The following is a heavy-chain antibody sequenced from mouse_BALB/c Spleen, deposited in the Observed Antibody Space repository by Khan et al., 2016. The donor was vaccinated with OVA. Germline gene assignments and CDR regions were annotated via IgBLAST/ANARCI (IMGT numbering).Heavy chain of an antibody. J-gene: IGHJ4*01. V-gene: IGHV3-1*02. CDR1: GYSITSGYA. Sequence: EVQLQESGPDLVKPSQSLSLTCTVTGYSITSGYAWHWIRQFPGNKLEWMAYIYFSGSINYNPSLKSRISVTRDPSQNHFLRQLNDVTSEDTATYYCTRDGNYMDYWGQGTSVTVSS. D-gene: IGHD2-1*01. CDR3: TRDGNYMDY. CDR2: IYFSGSI.